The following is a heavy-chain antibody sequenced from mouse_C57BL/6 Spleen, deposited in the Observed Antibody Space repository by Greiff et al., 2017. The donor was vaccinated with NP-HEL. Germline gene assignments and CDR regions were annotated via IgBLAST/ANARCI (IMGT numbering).Heavy chain of an antibody. Sequence: VQLQHPGAELVKPGASVKMSCKASGYTFTSYWITWVKQRPGQGLEWIGDIYPGSGSTNYNEKFKSKATLTVDTSSSTAYMQLSSLTSEDSAVYYCAREGFDYEKFYWGQGTTLTVSS. J-gene: IGHJ2*01. V-gene: IGHV1-55*01. CDR2: IYPGSGST. CDR1: GYTFTSYW. D-gene: IGHD2-4*01. CDR3: AREGFDYEKFY.